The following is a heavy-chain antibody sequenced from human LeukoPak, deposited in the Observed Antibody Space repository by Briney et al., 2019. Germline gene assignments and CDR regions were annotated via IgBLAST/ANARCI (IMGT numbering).Heavy chain of an antibody. CDR1: GYSFTSYW. V-gene: IGHV5-51*01. CDR3: ARHIEVGTYYDGSAYPDY. J-gene: IGHJ4*02. CDR2: IYPGDSDT. Sequence: GESLKISCKGSGYSFTSYWIGWVRQMPGKGLEWMAIIYPGDSDTKYSPSFQGQVTISADKTISTAYLQWSSLRASDTAIYYCARHIEVGTYYDGSAYPDYWGQGALVTVSS. D-gene: IGHD3-22*01.